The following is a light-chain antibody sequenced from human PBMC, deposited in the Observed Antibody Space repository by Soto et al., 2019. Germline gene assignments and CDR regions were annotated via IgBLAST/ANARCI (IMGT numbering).Light chain of an antibody. V-gene: IGLV2-14*01. CDR3: SSYTSSSPLVV. CDR2: DVS. J-gene: IGLJ2*01. CDR1: SSDVGGYNY. Sequence: QSALTQPASVSGSPGQSITISCTGTSSDVGGYNYVSWYQQHPGKAPKLMIYDVSNRPSGVSNRFSGSKSGNTASLTISGLQAEAEADYYCSSYTSSSPLVVFGGGTKVTVL.